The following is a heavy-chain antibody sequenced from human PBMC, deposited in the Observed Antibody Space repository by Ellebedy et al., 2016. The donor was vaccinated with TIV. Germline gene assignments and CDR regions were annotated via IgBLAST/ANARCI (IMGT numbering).Heavy chain of an antibody. Sequence: MPSETLSLTCTVSGGSISSSSYYWGWIRPPPGKGLEWIGSIYYSGSTYYNPSHNSRVTISVDTSKNQFYLKLNSVTAADTAVYYCARQANYYGSGSPLCYGMDVWGQGTTVTVSS. D-gene: IGHD3-10*01. CDR1: GGSISSSSYY. V-gene: IGHV4-39*01. J-gene: IGHJ6*02. CDR2: IYYSGST. CDR3: ARQANYYGSGSPLCYGMDV.